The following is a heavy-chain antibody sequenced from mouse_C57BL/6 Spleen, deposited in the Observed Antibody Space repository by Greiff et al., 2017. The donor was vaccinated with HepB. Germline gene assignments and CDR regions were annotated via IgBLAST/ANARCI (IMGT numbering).Heavy chain of an antibody. CDR2: IDPSDSET. CDR3: ARKGYDYDGYYFDY. CDR1: GYTFPSYW. D-gene: IGHD2-4*01. J-gene: IGHJ2*01. Sequence: VQLQQSGAELVRPGSSVKLSCKASGYTFPSYWMHWVKQRPIQGLEWIGNIDPSDSETHYNQKFKDKATLTVDKSSSTAYMQLSSLTSEDSAVYYCARKGYDYDGYYFDYWGQGTTLTVSS. V-gene: IGHV1-52*01.